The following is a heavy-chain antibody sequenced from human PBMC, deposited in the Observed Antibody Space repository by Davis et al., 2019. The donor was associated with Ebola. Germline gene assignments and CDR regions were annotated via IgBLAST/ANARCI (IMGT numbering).Heavy chain of an antibody. J-gene: IGHJ4*02. CDR1: GGFISSGGYS. CDR2: YYYTGST. V-gene: IGHV4-30-2*03. Sequence: MPSETLSLTCAVSGGFISSGGYSWSWIRQPPGKALEWIGYYYYTGSTYYNPSLKSRVTISVDTSKNQFSLKLSSVTAADTAVYYCARLLVAAVVDYWGQGTLVTVSS. D-gene: IGHD6-13*01. CDR3: ARLLVAAVVDY.